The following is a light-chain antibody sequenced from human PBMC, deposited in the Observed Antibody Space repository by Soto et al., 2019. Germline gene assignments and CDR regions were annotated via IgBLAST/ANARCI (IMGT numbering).Light chain of an antibody. V-gene: IGLV2-14*01. CDR3: SSYTINITPYV. CDR1: SSDVGGYNY. CDR2: DVT. Sequence: QSALTQPASMSGSPGQSITISCTGTSSDVGGYNYVSWYQQHPGKVPKLIIYDVTNRASGVSDRFSASKSGNTASLTISGLQAEDEDDYYCSSYTINITPYVFGTGTKVTVL. J-gene: IGLJ1*01.